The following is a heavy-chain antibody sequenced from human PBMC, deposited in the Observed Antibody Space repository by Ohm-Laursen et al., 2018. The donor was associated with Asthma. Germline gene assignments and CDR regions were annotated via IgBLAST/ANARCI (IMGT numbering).Heavy chain of an antibody. V-gene: IGHV4-59*02. CDR2: MFSSGGA. CDR3: ARLDWAQSMFDS. J-gene: IGHJ4*02. CDR1: GGSVSGYY. D-gene: IGHD3-9*01. Sequence: TLSLTCAVFGGSVSGYYWTWVRQPPGRELEGIAYMFSSGGANYNPSLKSRVTLSTDTSTNQVSLRLSSVTAADTAVYFCARLDWAQSMFDSWGQGTLVTVSS.